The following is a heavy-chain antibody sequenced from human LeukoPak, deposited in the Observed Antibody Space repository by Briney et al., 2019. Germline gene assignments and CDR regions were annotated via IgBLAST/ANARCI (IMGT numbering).Heavy chain of an antibody. CDR3: SRDGPLVTRKYSFQYCMDV. V-gene: IGHV3-7*01. J-gene: IGHJ6*03. CDR1: GFTFSSYW. CDR2: IKNDGSEQ. Sequence: PGGSLRLSCAASGFTFSSYWMTWVRQAPGKGLEWVASIKNDGSEQPYLYSVRVRFTISRDNAKNSLYRQMNSLRTEDTAVYYFSRDGPLVTRKYSFQYCMDVWGNGTTVTVSS. D-gene: IGHD2-15*01.